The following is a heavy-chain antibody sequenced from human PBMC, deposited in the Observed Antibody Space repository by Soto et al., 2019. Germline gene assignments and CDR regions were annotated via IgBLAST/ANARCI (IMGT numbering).Heavy chain of an antibody. CDR2: IYHSGST. CDR3: ARDSPSGSYYTNYYYGMDV. V-gene: IGHV4-4*02. Sequence: QVQLQESGPGLVKPSGTLSLTCAVSGGSISSSNWWSWVRQPPGKGLEWIGEIYHSGSTNYNPSLKSRVTISVDKSKNQFSLKLSSVTAADTAVYYCARDSPSGSYYTNYYYGMDVWGQGTTVTVSS. J-gene: IGHJ6*02. CDR1: GGSISSSNW. D-gene: IGHD3-10*01.